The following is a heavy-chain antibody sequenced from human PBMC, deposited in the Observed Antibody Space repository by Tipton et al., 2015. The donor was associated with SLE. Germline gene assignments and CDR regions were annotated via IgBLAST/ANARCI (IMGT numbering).Heavy chain of an antibody. J-gene: IGHJ6*03. CDR1: GGSISSYY. CDR2: VDYSGSP. Sequence: TLSLTCSVSGGSISSYYWSWIRQPPGKGLEWIGYVDYSGSPNYNPSLNGRVTISVDTSKNQFSLKLSSVTAADTAVYYCAARTGDVLYYYYMDVWGKGTTVTVSS. D-gene: IGHD7-27*01. CDR3: AARTGDVLYYYYMDV. V-gene: IGHV4-59*08.